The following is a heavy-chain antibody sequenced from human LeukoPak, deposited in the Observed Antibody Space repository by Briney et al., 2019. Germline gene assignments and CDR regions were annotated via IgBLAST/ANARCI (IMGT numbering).Heavy chain of an antibody. Sequence: GGSLRLSRAASGFTFSSYGMSWVRQAPGKGLEWVPAISGSGGSTYYADSVKGRFTISRDNSKDTLYLQMNSLRAEDTAVFYCARDPGDYYYYYMDVWGKGTTVTVSS. V-gene: IGHV3-23*01. CDR2: ISGSGGST. J-gene: IGHJ6*03. CDR1: GFTFSSYG. CDR3: ARDPGDYYYYYMDV. D-gene: IGHD2-21*01.